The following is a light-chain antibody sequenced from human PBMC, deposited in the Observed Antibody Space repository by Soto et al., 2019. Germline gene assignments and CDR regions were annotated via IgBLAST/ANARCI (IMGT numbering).Light chain of an antibody. V-gene: IGKV3-15*01. Sequence: EIVMTQSPATLSVYPGERATLSCRASQSVSSNLAWYQQKPGQAPRLLIYGASTRATGIPARFSDSGSGTEFTLTISSLQSEAFAVYNCQQYNNWPLTWTFGQGTKVEIK. CDR3: QQYNNWPLTWT. CDR1: QSVSSN. CDR2: GAS. J-gene: IGKJ1*01.